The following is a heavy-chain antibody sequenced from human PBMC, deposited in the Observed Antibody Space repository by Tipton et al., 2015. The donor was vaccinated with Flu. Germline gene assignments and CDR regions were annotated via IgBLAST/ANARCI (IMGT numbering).Heavy chain of an antibody. V-gene: IGHV4-31*03. Sequence: TLSLTCTVSGGSISSGGYYWSWIRQHPGKGLEWIGYIYYSGSTYYNPSLKSRVTISVDTSKNQFSLKLSSVTAADTAVYYCARERPPKGWLPYDAFDIWGQGTMVTVSS. CDR3: ARERPPKGWLPYDAFDI. CDR2: IYYSGST. CDR1: GGSISSGGYY. D-gene: IGHD5-24*01. J-gene: IGHJ3*02.